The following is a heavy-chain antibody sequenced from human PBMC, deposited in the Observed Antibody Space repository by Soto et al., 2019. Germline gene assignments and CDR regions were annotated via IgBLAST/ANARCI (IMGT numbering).Heavy chain of an antibody. D-gene: IGHD4-17*01. Sequence: SETLSLTCAVSGYSISSGYYWGWIRQPPGKGLEWIGSIYHSRSTYYNPSLKSRVTISVDTSKNQFSLKLSSVTAADTAVYYCARDSVNYFDYWGQGTLVTVSS. J-gene: IGHJ4*02. CDR1: GYSISSGYY. CDR2: IYHSRST. V-gene: IGHV4-38-2*02. CDR3: ARDSVNYFDY.